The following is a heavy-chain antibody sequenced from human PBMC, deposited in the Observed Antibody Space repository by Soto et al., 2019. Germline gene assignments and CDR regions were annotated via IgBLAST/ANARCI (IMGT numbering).Heavy chain of an antibody. CDR3: ARALYSSGIYFDY. Sequence: QVQLVESGGGVVQPGRSLRLSCAASGFTFSSYGMHWVRQAPGKGLEWVAVIWYDGSNKYYADSVKGRFTIYRDNSKNTLYLHMNSLRAEDTAVYYCARALYSSGIYFDYWGQGTLVTVSS. CDR1: GFTFSSYG. CDR2: IWYDGSNK. V-gene: IGHV3-33*01. J-gene: IGHJ4*02. D-gene: IGHD6-19*01.